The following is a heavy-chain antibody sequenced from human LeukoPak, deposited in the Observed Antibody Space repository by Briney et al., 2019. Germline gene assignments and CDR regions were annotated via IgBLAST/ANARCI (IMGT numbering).Heavy chain of an antibody. J-gene: IGHJ6*03. CDR1: GYSFTSYW. CDR3: ARVAEYYDFWSGYYKGYYYMDV. D-gene: IGHD3-3*01. CDR2: IYPGDSDT. Sequence: GESLKISCKGSGYSFTSYWIGWVRQMPGKGLEWMGIIYPGDSDTRYSPSFQGQVTISADKSISTAYLQWSSLKASDTAMYYCARVAEYYDFWSGYYKGYYYMDVWGKGTTVTVSS. V-gene: IGHV5-51*01.